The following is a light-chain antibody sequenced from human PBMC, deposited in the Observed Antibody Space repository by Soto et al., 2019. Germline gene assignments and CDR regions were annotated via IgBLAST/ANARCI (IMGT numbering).Light chain of an antibody. CDR1: QGIYSF. Sequence: IQLTQSPSSLSASVGDRVTITCRASQGIYSFLAWYQQKPGKAPKLLIYAASTLQSWVPSRFSGSGSGTDFTLTISSLQPEDFAIYYCQQLNTYPLTFGGGTKVDIK. CDR2: AAS. J-gene: IGKJ4*01. V-gene: IGKV1-9*01. CDR3: QQLNTYPLT.